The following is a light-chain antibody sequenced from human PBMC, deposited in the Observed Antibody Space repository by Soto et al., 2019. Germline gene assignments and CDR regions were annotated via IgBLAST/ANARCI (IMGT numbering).Light chain of an antibody. J-gene: IGKJ4*01. CDR3: QLYYSSPLT. V-gene: IGKV4-1*01. Sequence: DSEMTQSPHSLSAALGARATMNFQSIQPLLYIANNTNYSAWNKQKPRQPHTLLIYWASTLDCGVPDRFTGSGSGTDFTLTISSLQAEDVALYFCQLYYSSPLTFGGGTKV. CDR2: WAS. CDR1: QPLLYIANNTNY.